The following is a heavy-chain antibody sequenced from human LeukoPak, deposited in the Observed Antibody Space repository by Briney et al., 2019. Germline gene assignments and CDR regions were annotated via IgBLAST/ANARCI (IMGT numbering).Heavy chain of an antibody. CDR1: RFRFSTFP. CDR3: AKSLLTTATGTGRAFDI. CDR2: ISAGGETT. J-gene: IGHJ3*02. Sequence: GGSLRLSCAASRFRFSTFPMGWVRQAPGKGLEWVSGISAGGETTFYADSVRGRLAISRDNSKNTLYLQMNSLRADDTAVYYCAKSLLTTATGTGRAFDIWGQGTMVTVSS. D-gene: IGHD1-1*01. V-gene: IGHV3-23*01.